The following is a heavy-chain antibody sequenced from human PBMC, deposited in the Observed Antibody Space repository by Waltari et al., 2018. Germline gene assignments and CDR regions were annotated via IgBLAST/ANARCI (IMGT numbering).Heavy chain of an antibody. Sequence: EVQLVESGGGVVQPGGSLRLSCAASGFTFDDSTVHWVRQAPWKGLEGVYLMSVDGGSTYYADSVKGRFTISRDNRKNSLYLQMNSLRPEDTALYYCLPGSWDHWGQGTLVTVSS. CDR1: GFTFDDST. CDR2: MSVDGGST. CDR3: LPGSWDH. D-gene: IGHD2-15*01. J-gene: IGHJ4*02. V-gene: IGHV3-43*02.